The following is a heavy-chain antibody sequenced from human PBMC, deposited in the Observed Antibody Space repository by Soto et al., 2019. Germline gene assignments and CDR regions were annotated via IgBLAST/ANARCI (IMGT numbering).Heavy chain of an antibody. CDR3: AGAWEGSYSYGMDV. CDR2: IIPIFGTA. D-gene: IGHD1-26*01. Sequence: QVQLVQSGAEVKKPGSSVKVSCKASGGTFSSYAISWVRQAPGQGLEWMGGIIPIFGTANYAQKFQGRVTITADESTGTAYMELSSLRSEDTAVYYCAGAWEGSYSYGMDVWGQGTTVTVSS. V-gene: IGHV1-69*12. J-gene: IGHJ6*02. CDR1: GGTFSSYA.